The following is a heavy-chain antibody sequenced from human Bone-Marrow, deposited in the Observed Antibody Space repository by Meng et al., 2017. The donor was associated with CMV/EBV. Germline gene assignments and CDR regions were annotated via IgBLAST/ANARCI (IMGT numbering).Heavy chain of an antibody. Sequence: GGSLRLSCAASGFTFSNYDMHWVRQAPGKGLEWVAFIRYDGSNKYYADSVKGRFTISRDNSKNTLYLQMNSLRAEDTAVYYCAKELIVVVPAANWFDPWGQGTLVTVSS. J-gene: IGHJ5*02. CDR3: AKELIVVVPAANWFDP. CDR1: GFTFSNYD. V-gene: IGHV3-30*02. CDR2: IRYDGSNK. D-gene: IGHD2-2*01.